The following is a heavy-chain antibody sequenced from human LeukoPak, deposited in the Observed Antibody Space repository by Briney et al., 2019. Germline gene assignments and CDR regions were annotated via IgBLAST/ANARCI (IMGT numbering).Heavy chain of an antibody. J-gene: IGHJ4*02. Sequence: GTSVKVSCKASVYTFTGYYMHWVRQAPGQGLEWMGIINPSGGGTSYSQKFQGRVTMTTDTSTSTLYMELSSLRSEDTAVYYCASGAAAGTFSIGYWGQGTLLTVSS. CDR2: INPSGGGT. CDR1: VYTFTGYY. D-gene: IGHD6-13*01. V-gene: IGHV1-46*01. CDR3: ASGAAAGTFSIGY.